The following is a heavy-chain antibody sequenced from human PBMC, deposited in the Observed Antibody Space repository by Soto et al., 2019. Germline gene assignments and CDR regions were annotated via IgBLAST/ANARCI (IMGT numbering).Heavy chain of an antibody. CDR2: IFYSVNS. J-gene: IGHJ4*02. Sequence: SETLSLTCTVSGDSISDYYWSWIRQPPGKALEWIGYIFYSVNSKYNPSFNSRVTISVDTSKNQISLKLSSVTVADTAIYYCARHEAPLGPFDNWRQGTLVTVSS. CDR1: GDSISDYY. D-gene: IGHD7-27*01. V-gene: IGHV4-59*08. CDR3: ARHEAPLGPFDN.